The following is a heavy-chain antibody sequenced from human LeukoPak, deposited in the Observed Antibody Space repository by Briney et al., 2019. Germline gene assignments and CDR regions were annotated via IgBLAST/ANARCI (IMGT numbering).Heavy chain of an antibody. Sequence: GRSLRLSCAASGFTFSSYAMHWVRQAPGKGLEWVAVISYDGSNKYYADSVKGRFTISRDNSKNTLYLQMNSLRAEDTAVYYCARDRAYCGGDCYVYPVGAFDIWGQGTMVTVSS. CDR3: ARDRAYCGGDCYVYPVGAFDI. D-gene: IGHD2-21*01. V-gene: IGHV3-30-3*01. CDR2: ISYDGSNK. CDR1: GFTFSSYA. J-gene: IGHJ3*02.